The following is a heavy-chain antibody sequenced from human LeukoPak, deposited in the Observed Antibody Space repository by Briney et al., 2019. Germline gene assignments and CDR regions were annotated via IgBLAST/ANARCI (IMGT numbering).Heavy chain of an antibody. CDR3: AGGTGSNYYYYYMDV. CDR2: IYTSGST. Sequence: PSETLSLTCTVSGGSISSYYWSWIRQPAGEGLEWIGRIYTSGSTNYNPSLKSRVTISVDTSKNQFSLKLSSVTAADTAVYYCAGGTGSNYYYYYMDVWGKGTTVTISS. J-gene: IGHJ6*03. D-gene: IGHD2-15*01. V-gene: IGHV4-4*07. CDR1: GGSISSYY.